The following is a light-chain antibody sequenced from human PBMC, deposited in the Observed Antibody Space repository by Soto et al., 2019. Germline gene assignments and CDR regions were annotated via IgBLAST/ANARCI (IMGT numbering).Light chain of an antibody. CDR3: QSRDSRLSSSWV. J-gene: IGLJ3*02. CDR1: SSNIGADFD. CDR2: HNN. Sequence: QSVLTQPPSVSGAPGQRVTISCTGSSSNIGADFDVHWYQHLPGTAPKLLISHNNNRPSGVPDRFSGSKSGTSASLAITGLQADDEAVYYCQSRDSRLSSSWVFGGGTK. V-gene: IGLV1-40*01.